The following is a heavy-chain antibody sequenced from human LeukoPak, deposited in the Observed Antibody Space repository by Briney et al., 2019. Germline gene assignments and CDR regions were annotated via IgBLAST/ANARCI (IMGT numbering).Heavy chain of an antibody. CDR3: ARLQSSGLVWSVY. V-gene: IGHV4-39*01. J-gene: IGHJ4*02. CDR1: GGSISSSSYY. Sequence: ASETLSLTCTVSGGSISSSSYYWGWIRQPPGKGLEWIGSIYYSGGTYYNPSLKSRVTISVDTSKNQFSLKLSSVTAADTAVYYCARLQSSGLVWSVYWGQGTLVTVSS. D-gene: IGHD2-21*01. CDR2: IYYSGGT.